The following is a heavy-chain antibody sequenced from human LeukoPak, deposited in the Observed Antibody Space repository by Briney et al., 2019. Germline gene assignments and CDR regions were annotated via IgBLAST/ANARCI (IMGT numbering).Heavy chain of an antibody. V-gene: IGHV4-34*01. D-gene: IGHD5-18*01. CDR1: GVSFSGYY. CDR2: INHSGST. Sequence: PSETLSLTCAVYGVSFSGYYWSWIRQPPGKGLEWIGEINHSGSTNYNPSLKSRVTISVDTSKNQFSLKLSSVTAADTAVYYCARDVDTAMVHDRDYWGQGTLVTVSS. CDR3: ARDVDTAMVHDRDY. J-gene: IGHJ4*02.